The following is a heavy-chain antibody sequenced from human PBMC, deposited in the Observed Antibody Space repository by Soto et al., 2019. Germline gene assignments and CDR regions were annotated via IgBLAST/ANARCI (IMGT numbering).Heavy chain of an antibody. Sequence: GASVKVSCKASGVTFSSYTITWVRQAPGQGLEWMGGITPMFGTPNYAQKFQGRVTITADESTSTAYMELSSLRSEDTAMYYCARDGTLYDSSAYYYLYWGQGTLVTVSS. J-gene: IGHJ4*02. CDR2: ITPMFGTP. CDR1: GVTFSSYT. CDR3: ARDGTLYDSSAYYYLY. V-gene: IGHV1-69*13. D-gene: IGHD3-22*01.